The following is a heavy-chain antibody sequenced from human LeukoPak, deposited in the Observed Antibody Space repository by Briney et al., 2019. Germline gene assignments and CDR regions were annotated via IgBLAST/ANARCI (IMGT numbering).Heavy chain of an antibody. Sequence: PSETLSLTCAVYGGSFSGYYWSWIRQPPGKGLEWIGEINHSGSTNYNPSLKSRVTISVDTSKNQFSLKLSSVTAADTAVYYCARRCYYDSSGYYCGGFDYWGQGTLVTVSS. J-gene: IGHJ4*02. CDR3: ARRCYYDSSGYYCGGFDY. D-gene: IGHD3-22*01. CDR2: INHSGST. V-gene: IGHV4-34*01. CDR1: GGSFSGYY.